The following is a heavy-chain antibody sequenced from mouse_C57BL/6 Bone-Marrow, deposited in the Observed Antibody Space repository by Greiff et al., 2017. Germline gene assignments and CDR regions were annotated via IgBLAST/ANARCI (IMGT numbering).Heavy chain of an antibody. Sequence: EVKLVESGGGLVQSGRSLRLSCATSGFTFSDFYMEWVRQAPGKGLEWIAASRNKANDYTTEYSASVKGRFIVSRDTSQSILYLQMNALRAEDTAIYYCARDELDNAMDYWGQGTSVTVSS. CDR1: GFTFSDFY. J-gene: IGHJ4*01. CDR2: SRNKANDYTT. CDR3: ARDELDNAMDY. V-gene: IGHV7-1*01.